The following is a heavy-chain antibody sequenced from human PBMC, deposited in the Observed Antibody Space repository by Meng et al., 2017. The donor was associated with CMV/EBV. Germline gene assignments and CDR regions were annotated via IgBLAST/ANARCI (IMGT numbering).Heavy chain of an antibody. Sequence: GGSLRLSCAASGFTFSSYAMHWVRQAPGKGLEWVAVISYDGSNKYYADSVKGRFTISRDNSKNTLYLQMNSLRAEDTAVYYCARVIRFGEFQDYWGQGTLVIVSS. CDR2: ISYDGSNK. CDR1: GFTFSSYA. D-gene: IGHD3-10*01. V-gene: IGHV3-30-3*01. CDR3: ARVIRFGEFQDY. J-gene: IGHJ4*02.